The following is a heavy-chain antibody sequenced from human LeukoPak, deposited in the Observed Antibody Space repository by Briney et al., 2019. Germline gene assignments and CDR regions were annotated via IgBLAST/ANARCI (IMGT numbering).Heavy chain of an antibody. CDR1: GSTLSDHY. Sequence: GGSLRLSCAVSGSTLSDHYMESVRQAPGKGLEGVGRIRNKANSHTTEYAASVKGRFTISRDDSMNSLYLQMNSPKSEDTAVYYCTRVANGIDYWGQGTLVTVSS. J-gene: IGHJ4*02. CDR3: TRVANGIDY. V-gene: IGHV3-72*01. CDR2: IRNKANSHTT.